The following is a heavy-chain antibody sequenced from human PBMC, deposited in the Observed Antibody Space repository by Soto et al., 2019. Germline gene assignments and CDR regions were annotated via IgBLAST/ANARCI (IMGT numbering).Heavy chain of an antibody. CDR3: AKLPLVLALGFDY. CDR2: IRSKANSYAT. Sequence: PGGSLRLSCAASGFTFSGSAMHWVRQASGKGLEWVGRIRSKANSYATAYAASVKGRFTISRDDSKNTAYLQMNSLKTEYMAVYYCAKLPLVLALGFDYWGQGTLVTVSS. V-gene: IGHV3-73*01. CDR1: GFTFSGSA. J-gene: IGHJ4*02.